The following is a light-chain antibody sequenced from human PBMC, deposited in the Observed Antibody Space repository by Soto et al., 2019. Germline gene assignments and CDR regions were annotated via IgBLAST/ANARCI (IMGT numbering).Light chain of an antibody. CDR3: QQRSNWPPIT. J-gene: IGKJ5*01. CDR2: DAS. V-gene: IGKV3-11*01. CDR1: QSVSSSY. Sequence: EIVLTQSPVTLSLSPGERAILSCRASQSVSSSYFAWYQQKPGQAPRLLIYDASNRATGIPARFSGSGSGTDFTLTISSLEPEDFAVYYCQQRSNWPPITFGQGTRLEIK.